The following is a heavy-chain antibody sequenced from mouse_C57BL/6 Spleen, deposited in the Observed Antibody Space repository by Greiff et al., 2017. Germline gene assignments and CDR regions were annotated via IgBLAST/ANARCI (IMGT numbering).Heavy chain of an antibody. CDR2: ISYDVSN. V-gene: IGHV3-6*01. CDR1: GYSITSGYY. Sequence: EVQLQESGPGLVKPSQSLSLTCSVTGYSITSGYYWYCIRQFPGNKLEWLDYISYDVSNNYTPSLKNRISITRDTYKNQFFLKLTSVTTEDTATDYCARRDGYEHYYAMDYWGQGTSVTVSS. J-gene: IGHJ4*01. CDR3: ARRDGYEHYYAMDY. D-gene: IGHD2-2*01.